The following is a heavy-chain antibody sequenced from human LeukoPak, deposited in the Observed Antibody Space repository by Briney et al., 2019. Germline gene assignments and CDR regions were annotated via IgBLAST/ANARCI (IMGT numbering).Heavy chain of an antibody. J-gene: IGHJ6*03. V-gene: IGHV1-8*01. Sequence: AASVKVSCKASGYTFPSYDINWVRQAPGQGLEWRGWMNPNSGNTGYAQKFQGRVTMTRNTSISTAYMELSSLRSEDTAVYYCARGRGGYDRGRGDYYYYMDVWGKGTTVTVSS. D-gene: IGHD5-12*01. CDR2: MNPNSGNT. CDR3: ARGRGGYDRGRGDYYYYMDV. CDR1: GYTFPSYD.